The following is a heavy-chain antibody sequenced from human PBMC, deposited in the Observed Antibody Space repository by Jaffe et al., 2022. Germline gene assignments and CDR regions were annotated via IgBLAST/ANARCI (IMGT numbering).Heavy chain of an antibody. CDR2: ISASGGST. CDR3: AKDHGSSGWSDGFDI. D-gene: IGHD6-19*01. Sequence: EVQLLESGGGLVQPGGSLRLSCAASGFTFSTYAMNWVRQAPGKGLEWVSTISASGGSTYNADSVKGRFTVSRDSSKNTLYLQMKSLRVEDTAVYYCAKDHGSSGWSDGFDIWGQGTMVTVSS. CDR1: GFTFSTYA. V-gene: IGHV3-23*01. J-gene: IGHJ3*02.